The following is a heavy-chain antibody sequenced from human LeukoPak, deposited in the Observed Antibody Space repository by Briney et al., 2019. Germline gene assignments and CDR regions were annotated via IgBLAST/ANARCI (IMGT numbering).Heavy chain of an antibody. V-gene: IGHV3-53*01. D-gene: IGHD3-22*01. CDR2: IYSGGST. Sequence: GGSLRLSCAAPGFTVSSNYMSWVRQAPGKGLEWVSVIYSGGSTYYADSVKGRLTISRDNSKNTLYLEMNSLRTEDTAVYYCAACYDSSGYYGYWGQGTLVTVSS. CDR1: GFTVSSNY. J-gene: IGHJ4*02. CDR3: AACYDSSGYYGY.